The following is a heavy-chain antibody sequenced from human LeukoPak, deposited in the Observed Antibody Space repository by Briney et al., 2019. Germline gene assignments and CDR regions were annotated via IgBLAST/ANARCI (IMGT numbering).Heavy chain of an antibody. CDR3: ARGGDGCIQLANFCY. CDR1: GGSFSGYY. D-gene: IGHD5-18*01. Sequence: PSETLSLTCAVSGGSFSGYYWSWIRQPPGKGLEWIGEINHSGSTNYNPALKSRVTISVDTSKNQFSLKLSSVTAADTAVYYWARGGDGCIQLANFCYWGQGTLVTVAS. J-gene: IGHJ4*02. CDR2: INHSGST. V-gene: IGHV4-34*01.